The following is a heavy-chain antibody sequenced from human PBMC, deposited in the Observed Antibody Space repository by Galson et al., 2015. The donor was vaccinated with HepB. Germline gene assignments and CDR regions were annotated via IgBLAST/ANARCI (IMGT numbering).Heavy chain of an antibody. CDR2: IIPIFGTA. V-gene: IGHV1-69*05. CDR3: AREFVVVPAASRWDAFDI. J-gene: IGHJ3*02. Sequence: SVKVSCKASGGTFSSYAISWVRQAPGQGLEWMGGIIPIFGTANYAQKFQGRVTITTDESTSTAYMELSSLRSEDTAVYYCAREFVVVPAASRWDAFDIWGQGTMVTVSS. CDR1: GGTFSSYA. D-gene: IGHD2-2*01.